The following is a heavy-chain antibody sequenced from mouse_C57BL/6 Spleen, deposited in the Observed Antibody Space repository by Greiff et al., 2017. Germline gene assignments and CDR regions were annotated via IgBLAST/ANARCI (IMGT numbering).Heavy chain of an antibody. D-gene: IGHD2-4*01. J-gene: IGHJ3*01. Sequence: QVQLQQSGPGLVQPSQCLSITCTVSGFSLTSYGVHWVRQSPGKGLEWLGVIWRGGSTDYNAAFMSRLSITKDNSKSQVFFKMNSLQADDTAIYYCARPYYDYDGAWFAYWGQGTLVTVSA. V-gene: IGHV2-5*01. CDR1: GFSLTSYG. CDR3: ARPYYDYDGAWFAY. CDR2: IWRGGST.